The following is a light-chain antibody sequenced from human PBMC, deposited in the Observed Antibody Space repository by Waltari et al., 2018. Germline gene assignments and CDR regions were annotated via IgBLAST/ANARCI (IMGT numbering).Light chain of an antibody. Sequence: DIQLTQSPSSLSASVGSGVPISCRASQDINTDLAWYQQKVGEVPKLLIYGASTLQSGVRSRFSGSGAGTDFNITITDLQPEDVATYYCQNFDSGPLAVGGGTKVELK. CDR2: GAS. CDR1: QDINTD. V-gene: IGKV1-27*01. CDR3: QNFDSGPLA. J-gene: IGKJ4*01.